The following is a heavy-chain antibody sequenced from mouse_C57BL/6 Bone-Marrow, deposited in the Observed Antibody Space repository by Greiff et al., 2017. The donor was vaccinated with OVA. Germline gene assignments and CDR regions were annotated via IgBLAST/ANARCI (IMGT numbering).Heavy chain of an antibody. V-gene: IGHV5-4*03. Sequence: EVMLVESGGGLVKPGGSLKLSCAASGFTFSSYAMSWVRQTPEKRLAWVATISDGGSYTYYPDNVKGRFTISRDNAKNNLYLQMSHLKSEDTAMYYCASLWLRRGRYYAMDYWGQGTSVTVSS. J-gene: IGHJ4*01. CDR2: ISDGGSYT. CDR1: GFTFSSYA. D-gene: IGHD2-2*01. CDR3: ASLWLRRGRYYAMDY.